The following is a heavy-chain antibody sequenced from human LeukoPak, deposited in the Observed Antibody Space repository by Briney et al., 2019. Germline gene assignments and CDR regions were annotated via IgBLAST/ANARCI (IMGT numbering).Heavy chain of an antibody. D-gene: IGHD1-1*01. CDR1: GYTFNTYG. Sequence: ASVTVSCKASGYTFNTYGFSWVRRAPGQGLEWMGWINAYNGNTNYAQKLQGRVTITTETSTSTAYMVLRSLRSDDTAVYYCARRQGTTLSFNYWGQGTLVTVSS. CDR2: INAYNGNT. J-gene: IGHJ4*02. V-gene: IGHV1-18*01. CDR3: ARRQGTTLSFNY.